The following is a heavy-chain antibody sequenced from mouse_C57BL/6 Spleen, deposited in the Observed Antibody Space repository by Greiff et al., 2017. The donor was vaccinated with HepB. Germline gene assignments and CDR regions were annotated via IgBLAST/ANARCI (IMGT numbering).Heavy chain of an antibody. V-gene: IGHV5-4*01. D-gene: IGHD1-1*01. J-gene: IGHJ3*01. CDR3: ARALTHYYGSSFWFAY. Sequence: EVQLVESGGGLVKPGGSLKLSCAASGFTFSSYAMSWVRQTPEKRLEWVATISDGGSYTYYPDNVKGRFTISRDNAKNNLYLQMSHLKSEDTARYYCARALTHYYGSSFWFAYWGQGTLVTVSA. CDR1: GFTFSSYA. CDR2: ISDGGSYT.